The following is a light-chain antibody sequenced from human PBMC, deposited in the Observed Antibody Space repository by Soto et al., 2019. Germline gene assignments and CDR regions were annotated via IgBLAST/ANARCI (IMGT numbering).Light chain of an antibody. Sequence: EIVLTQSPGILPLSPGERASLSCGASQSISSSFLAWYQQKPGQAPRLLIYGASSRATGIPDRFSGTGSEKDFTLTISRLEPEDFAVYYCQQYDNSPITFGQGTRLEI. V-gene: IGKV3-20*01. CDR2: GAS. CDR3: QQYDNSPIT. J-gene: IGKJ5*01. CDR1: QSISSSF.